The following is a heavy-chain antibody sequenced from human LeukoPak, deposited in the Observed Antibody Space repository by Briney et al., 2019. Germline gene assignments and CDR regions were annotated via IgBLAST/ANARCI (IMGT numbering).Heavy chain of an antibody. D-gene: IGHD2-15*01. CDR1: GGTFSSYA. CDR3: ARLNCGSCYSHAFDI. Sequence: ASVKVSCKASGGTFSSYAISWVRQAPGQGFEWMGGIIPIFGTANYAQKFQGRVTITADKSTSTAYMELSSLRSEDTAVYYCARLNCGSCYSHAFDIWGQGTMVTVSS. V-gene: IGHV1-69*06. J-gene: IGHJ3*02. CDR2: IIPIFGTA.